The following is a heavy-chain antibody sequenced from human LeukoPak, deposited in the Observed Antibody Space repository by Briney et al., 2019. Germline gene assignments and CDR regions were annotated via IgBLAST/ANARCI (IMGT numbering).Heavy chain of an antibody. D-gene: IGHD6-6*01. Sequence: SQTLSLTCTVSGGSISSGSYYWSWIRQPAGKGLEWIGRIYTSGSTNYNPSLKSRVTISVDTSKNQFSLKLSSVTAADTAVYYCARGGGEQLGGGEVLDYWGQGTLVTVSS. V-gene: IGHV4-61*02. CDR3: ARGGGEQLGGGEVLDY. CDR1: GGSISSGSYY. CDR2: IYTSGST. J-gene: IGHJ4*02.